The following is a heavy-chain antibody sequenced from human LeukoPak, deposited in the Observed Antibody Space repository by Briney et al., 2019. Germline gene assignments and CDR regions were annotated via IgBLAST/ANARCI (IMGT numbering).Heavy chain of an antibody. J-gene: IGHJ4*02. CDR2: ISWNSGSI. V-gene: IGHV3-9*03. Sequence: GGSLRLSCAASGFTFDDYAVHWVRQAPGKGLEWVSGISWNSGSIGYADSVKGRFTISRDNAKNSLYLQMNSLRAEDMALYYCAKDIGNDEGGPSGLDYWGQGTLVTVSS. CDR1: GFTFDDYA. D-gene: IGHD1-1*01. CDR3: AKDIGNDEGGPSGLDY.